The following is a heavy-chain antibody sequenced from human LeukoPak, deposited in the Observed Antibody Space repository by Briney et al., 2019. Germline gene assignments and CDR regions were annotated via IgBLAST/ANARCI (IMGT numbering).Heavy chain of an antibody. D-gene: IGHD4-17*01. Sequence: SETLSLTCTVSGGSISSYYWSWIRQPPGKGLEWIGYIYYSGSTNYNPSLKSRVTISVDTSKNQFSLKLSSVTAADTAVYYCARVVAYGYFQHWGQGTLVTVSS. CDR3: ARVVAYGYFQH. J-gene: IGHJ1*01. CDR2: IYYSGST. V-gene: IGHV4-59*01. CDR1: GGSISSYY.